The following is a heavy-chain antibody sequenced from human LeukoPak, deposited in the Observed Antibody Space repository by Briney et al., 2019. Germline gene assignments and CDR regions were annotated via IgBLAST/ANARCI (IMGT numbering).Heavy chain of an antibody. Sequence: SGGSLRLSCAASGFTFSNYWLHWVRQPPGKGLVWVSRITTDESSTHYAASVNGRFTISRDNSKNTQSLQMNSLRSDDTAVYYCARNSGWSRYYMDVWGQGTTVTVSS. CDR1: GFTFSNYW. V-gene: IGHV3-74*01. CDR3: ARNSGWSRYYMDV. J-gene: IGHJ6*03. CDR2: ITTDESST. D-gene: IGHD6-19*01.